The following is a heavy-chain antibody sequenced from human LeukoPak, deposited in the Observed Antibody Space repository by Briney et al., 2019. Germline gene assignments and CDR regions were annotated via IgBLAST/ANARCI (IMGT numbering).Heavy chain of an antibody. V-gene: IGHV3-30-3*01. CDR3: AKAVVYYDFWSGHKTYYFDY. D-gene: IGHD3-3*01. CDR1: GFTFSSYA. CDR2: ISYDGSNK. Sequence: GGSLRLSCAASGFTFSSYAMHWVRQAPGKGLEWVAVISYDGSNKYYADSVKGRFTISRDNSKNTLYLQMSSLRAEDTAVYYCAKAVVYYDFWSGHKTYYFDYWGQGTLVTVSS. J-gene: IGHJ4*02.